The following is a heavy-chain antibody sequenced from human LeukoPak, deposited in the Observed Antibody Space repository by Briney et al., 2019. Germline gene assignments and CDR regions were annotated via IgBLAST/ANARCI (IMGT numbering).Heavy chain of an antibody. V-gene: IGHV3-23*01. D-gene: IGHD5-18*01. CDR3: ATYRQIQVPFEF. Sequence: GGSLRLSCAASGSTFSDFPMIWVRQAPGKGLEWVSSIFPSSDEIHYADSVKGRFTISRDNSRSTLSLQMDSLRAEDTATYYCATYRQIQVPFEFWGQGPLVPVSS. CDR1: GSTFSDFP. J-gene: IGHJ4*02. CDR2: IFPSSDEI.